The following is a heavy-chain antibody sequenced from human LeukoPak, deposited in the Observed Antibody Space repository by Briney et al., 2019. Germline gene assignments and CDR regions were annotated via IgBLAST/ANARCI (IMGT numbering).Heavy chain of an antibody. D-gene: IGHD1-26*01. CDR2: ISGSGTGT. J-gene: IGHJ4*02. CDR1: GFTFSSYA. CDR3: AKGSYDADY. Sequence: GGSLRLSCAASGFTFSSYAMSWVRQAPGKGLEWVSGISGSGTGTYYADSVKGRFTISRDNSKNAPSLQMNSLRAEDTAIYYCAKGSYDADYWGQGTLVTVSS. V-gene: IGHV3-23*01.